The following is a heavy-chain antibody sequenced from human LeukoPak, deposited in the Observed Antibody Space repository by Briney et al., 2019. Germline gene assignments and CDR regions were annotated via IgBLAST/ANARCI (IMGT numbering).Heavy chain of an antibody. CDR1: GFTFSSYS. V-gene: IGHV3-48*01. D-gene: IGHD1-26*01. CDR2: ISSSSSTI. CDR3: ERDPYSGSFSDAFDI. J-gene: IGHJ3*02. Sequence: GGSLRLSCAASGFTFSSYSMNWVRQAPGKGLEWVAYISSSSSTIYYADSVKGRFTISRDNAKKSLYLQMNSLRAEDTAVYYCERDPYSGSFSDAFDIWGQGTMVTLSS.